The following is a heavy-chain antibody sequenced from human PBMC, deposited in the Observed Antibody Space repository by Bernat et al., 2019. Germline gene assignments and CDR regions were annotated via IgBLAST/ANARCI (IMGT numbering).Heavy chain of an antibody. CDR3: AKEGDVVPITFLFDY. Sequence: QVHLVESGGGVVQPGGSPRLSCAASGFTFNSYGIHWVRQAPGKGLEWVAFIRNDGSDKYYADSVKGRFTISRDNSKNTVYLQLNSLRPEDTAVYYCAKEGDVVPITFLFDYWGQGTLVTVSS. CDR1: GFTFNSYG. D-gene: IGHD2/OR15-2a*01. CDR2: IRNDGSDK. V-gene: IGHV3-30*02. J-gene: IGHJ4*02.